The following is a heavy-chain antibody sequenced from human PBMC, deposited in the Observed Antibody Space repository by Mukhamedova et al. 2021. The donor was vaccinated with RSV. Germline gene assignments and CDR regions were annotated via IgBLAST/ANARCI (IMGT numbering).Heavy chain of an antibody. V-gene: IGHV3-23*01. D-gene: IGHD2/OR15-2a*01. CDR1: FSDYP. CDR2: VGIGAAT. J-gene: IGHJ6*02. CDR3: AKNFSGMDA. Sequence: FSDYPMTWVRQAPGMGLEWVATVGIGAATYYAESVKGRFTISTDNSKNTIYLQMDSLRVEDTAVYYCAKNFSGMDAWGQGTRVTV.